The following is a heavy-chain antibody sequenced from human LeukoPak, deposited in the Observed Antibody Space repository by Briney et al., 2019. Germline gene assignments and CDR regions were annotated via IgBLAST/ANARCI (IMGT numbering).Heavy chain of an antibody. D-gene: IGHD5-12*01. CDR3: ASPLRSGYACCVFDI. J-gene: IGHJ3*02. V-gene: IGHV4-39*07. CDR2: IYYSGST. Sequence: SETLSLTCTVSGGSISSSSYYWGWIRQPPGKGLEWIGSIYYSGSTYYNPSLKSRVTISVDTSKNQFSLKLSSVTAADTAVYYCASPLRSGYACCVFDIWGQGTMVTVSS. CDR1: GGSISSSSYY.